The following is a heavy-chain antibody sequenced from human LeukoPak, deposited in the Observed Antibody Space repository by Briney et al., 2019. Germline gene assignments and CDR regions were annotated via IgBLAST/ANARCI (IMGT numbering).Heavy chain of an antibody. CDR1: GFTFSSYA. Sequence: QPGGSLRLSCAASGFTFSSYAMSWVRQAPGKGLEWVSAISGSGGSTYYADSVKGRFTISRDNSKNTLYLQMNSLRAEDTAIYYCAKVYNPYESTGALDYWGQGTLVTVSS. V-gene: IGHV3-23*01. CDR2: ISGSGGST. D-gene: IGHD3-22*01. J-gene: IGHJ4*02. CDR3: AKVYNPYESTGALDY.